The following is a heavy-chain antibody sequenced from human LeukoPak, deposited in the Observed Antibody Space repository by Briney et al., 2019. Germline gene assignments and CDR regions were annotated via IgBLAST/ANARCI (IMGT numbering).Heavy chain of an antibody. V-gene: IGHV3-21*04. CDR2: IRSSSSYI. J-gene: IGHJ4*02. CDR1: GFTFSSYS. D-gene: IGHD6-19*01. CDR3: AKDGSSGPWAAYYFDY. Sequence: GGSLRLSCAASGFTFSSYSMNWVPQAPGEGLEWVSSIRSSSSYIYYADSVKGRFTISRDNSKNTLYLQMNSLRAEDTAVYYCAKDGSSGPWAAYYFDYWGQGTLVTVSS.